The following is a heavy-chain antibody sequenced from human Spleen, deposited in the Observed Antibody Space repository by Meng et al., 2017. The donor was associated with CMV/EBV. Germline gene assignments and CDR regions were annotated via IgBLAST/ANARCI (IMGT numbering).Heavy chain of an antibody. V-gene: IGHV4-30-4*08. Sequence: SETLSLTCTVSGGSISSGDYYWSWVRQPPGKGLEWFVYIYYSGSTYYNPSLKSRVTISVDTSKNQFSLKLTSVTAADTAVYYCARGEAGYSVYDDYFAYWGQGTLVTVSS. CDR1: GGSISSGDYY. CDR2: IYYSGST. D-gene: IGHD5/OR15-5a*01. CDR3: ARGEAGYSVYDDYFAY. J-gene: IGHJ4*02.